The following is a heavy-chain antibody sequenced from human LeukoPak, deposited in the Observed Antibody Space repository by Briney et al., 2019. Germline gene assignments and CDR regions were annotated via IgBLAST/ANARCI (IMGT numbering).Heavy chain of an antibody. CDR2: VYYSGKT. V-gene: IGHV4-39*01. D-gene: IGHD6-19*01. Sequence: SETLSLTCTVSSGSISRSYYYWGWIRQPPGKGLEWIGSVYYSGKTFYSPSLKTRVTISVDTSKNHFSLRLISVTAADTAVYYCARHEHKAVAGDTWGQGTLVTVSS. J-gene: IGHJ5*02. CDR3: ARHEHKAVAGDT. CDR1: SGSISRSYYY.